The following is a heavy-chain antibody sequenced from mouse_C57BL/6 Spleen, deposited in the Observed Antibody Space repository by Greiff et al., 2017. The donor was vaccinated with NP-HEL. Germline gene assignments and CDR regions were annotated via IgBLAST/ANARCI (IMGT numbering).Heavy chain of an antibody. CDR3: ARPAYYYWYFDV. V-gene: IGHV5-17*01. D-gene: IGHD6-5*01. CDR1: GFTFSDYG. J-gene: IGHJ1*03. Sequence: EVLLVESGGGLVKPGGSLKLSCAASGFTFSDYGMHWVRQAPEKGLEWVAYISSGSSTIYYADTVKGRFTISRDNAKNTLFLQMTSLRSEDTAMYYYARPAYYYWYFDVWGTGTTVTVSS. CDR2: ISSGSSTI.